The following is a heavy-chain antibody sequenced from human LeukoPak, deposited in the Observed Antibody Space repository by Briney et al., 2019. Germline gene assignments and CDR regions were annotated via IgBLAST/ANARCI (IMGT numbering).Heavy chain of an antibody. D-gene: IGHD3-10*01. Sequence: GGSLRLSCAASGFTFSSYAMSWVRQARGKGLEWVSAISGSGGSTYYVDSVKGRFTISRDNSKNTLVLQTNSLRAEDTAVYYCATDLIHYYASGAKTWGQGTLVTVSS. J-gene: IGHJ5*02. CDR3: ATDLIHYYASGAKT. CDR2: ISGSGGST. CDR1: GFTFSSYA. V-gene: IGHV3-23*01.